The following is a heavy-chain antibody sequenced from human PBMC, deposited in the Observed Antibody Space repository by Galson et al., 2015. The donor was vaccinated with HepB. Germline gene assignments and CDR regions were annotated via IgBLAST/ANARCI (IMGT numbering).Heavy chain of an antibody. CDR2: IKSKTDGGTT. Sequence: SLRLSCAASGFTFSNAWMSWVRQAPGKGLEWVGRIKSKTDGGTTDYAAPVKGRFTISRDDSKNTLYLQMNSLKTEDTAVYYCTTVLFTRYCSSTSCYLTGYFDYWGQGTLVTVSS. CDR3: TTVLFTRYCSSTSCYLTGYFDY. J-gene: IGHJ4*02. D-gene: IGHD2-2*01. V-gene: IGHV3-15*01. CDR1: GFTFSNAW.